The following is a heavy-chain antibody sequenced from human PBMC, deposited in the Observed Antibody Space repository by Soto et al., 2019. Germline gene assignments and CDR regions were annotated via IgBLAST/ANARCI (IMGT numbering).Heavy chain of an antibody. CDR2: IDPKSGDT. D-gene: IGHD3-22*01. V-gene: IGHV1-2*02. CDR3: ARDYDKSGYDYFDP. Sequence: ASVKVSCKASEYSFTGHYLHWVRQAPGQGLEWMGWIDPKSGDTKYAPKFQDRVTMTSDTSISTAYMDLTNLRYDDTAVYYCARDYDKSGYDYFDPWRQGTLVTVSS. J-gene: IGHJ5*02. CDR1: EYSFTGHY.